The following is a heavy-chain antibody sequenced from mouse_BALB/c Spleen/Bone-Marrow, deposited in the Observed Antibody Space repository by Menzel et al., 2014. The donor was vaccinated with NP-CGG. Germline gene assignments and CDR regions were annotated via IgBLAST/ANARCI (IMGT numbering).Heavy chain of an antibody. CDR3: ARDHYGYYTMDY. J-gene: IGHJ4*01. D-gene: IGHD1-2*01. V-gene: IGHV5-9-4*01. Sequence: EVMLVESGGGLVKPGGPLKLSCAASGFTFSSYAMSWVRQSPEKRLEWVAEISSGGSYTYYPDTVTGRFTISRDNAKNTLYLEMSSLRSEDTAMYYCARDHYGYYTMDYWGQGTSVTVSS. CDR1: GFTFSSYA. CDR2: ISSGGSYT.